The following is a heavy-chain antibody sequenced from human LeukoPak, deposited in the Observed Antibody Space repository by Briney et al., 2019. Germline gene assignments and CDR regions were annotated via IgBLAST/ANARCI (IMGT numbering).Heavy chain of an antibody. V-gene: IGHV3-23*01. Sequence: GGSLRLSCAASGFTFSSYAMSWVRQAPGKGLEWVSAISGSGGSTYYADSVKGRFTISRDNSKNTLYLQMNSLRAEDTAVYYCAKALLRYFDRPRRDYYYMDVWGKGTTVTVSS. CDR3: AKALLRYFDRPRRDYYYMDV. CDR1: GFTFSSYA. CDR2: ISGSGGST. J-gene: IGHJ6*03. D-gene: IGHD3-9*01.